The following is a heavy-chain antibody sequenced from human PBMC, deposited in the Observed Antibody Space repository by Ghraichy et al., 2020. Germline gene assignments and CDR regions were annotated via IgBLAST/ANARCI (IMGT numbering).Heavy chain of an antibody. CDR3: ARVGFAPPHYYYYYYMDV. CDR1: GFTFSSYW. J-gene: IGHJ6*03. Sequence: GALRLSCAASGFTFSSYWMSWVRQAPGKGLEWVANIKQDGSEKYYVDSVKGRFTISRDNAKNSLYLQMNSLRAEDTAVYYCARVGFAPPHYYYYYYMDVWGKGTTVTVSS. CDR2: IKQDGSEK. V-gene: IGHV3-7*03. D-gene: IGHD3-10*01.